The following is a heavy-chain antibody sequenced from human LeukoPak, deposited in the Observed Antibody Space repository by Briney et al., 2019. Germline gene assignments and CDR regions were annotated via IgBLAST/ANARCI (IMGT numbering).Heavy chain of an antibody. Sequence: PGGSLRLSCAASGFTFSGYWMSWVRQAPGKGLEWVANIKQDGSEKYYVDSVKGRFTISRDNAKNSLYLQMNSLRDEDTAVYYCARALWFGTYFDYWGQGTLVTV. J-gene: IGHJ4*02. D-gene: IGHD3-10*01. CDR2: IKQDGSEK. CDR3: ARALWFGTYFDY. CDR1: GFTFSGYW. V-gene: IGHV3-7*01.